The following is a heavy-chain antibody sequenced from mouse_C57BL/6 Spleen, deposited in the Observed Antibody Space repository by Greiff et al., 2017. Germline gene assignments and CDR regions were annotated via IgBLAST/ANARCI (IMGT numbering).Heavy chain of an antibody. J-gene: IGHJ4*01. V-gene: IGHV5-17*01. CDR1: GFTFSDYG. CDR2: ISRGSSTI. D-gene: IGHD1-3*01. CDR3: ARHPTNYAMDY. Sequence: EVQLVESGGGLVKPGGSLKLSCAASGFTFSDYGMHWVRQAPEKGLEWVAYISRGSSTIEYADTLKGRFTISRDNANNTLYLQMTSLRSEDTAMYYCARHPTNYAMDYWGQGTSVTVSS.